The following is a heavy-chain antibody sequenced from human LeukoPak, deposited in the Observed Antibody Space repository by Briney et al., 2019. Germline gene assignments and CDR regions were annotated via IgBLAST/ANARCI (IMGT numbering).Heavy chain of an antibody. J-gene: IGHJ6*03. CDR2: INHSGST. V-gene: IGHV4-34*01. CDR3: ARQMTYYDILTGYYRGGHYYYMDV. D-gene: IGHD3-9*01. CDR1: GGSFSGYY. Sequence: SETLSLTCAVYGGSFSGYYWSWIRQPPGKGLEWIGEINHSGSTNYNPSLKSRVTISVDTSKNQFSLKLSSVTAADTAVYYCARQMTYYDILTGYYRGGHYYYMDVWGKGTTVTISS.